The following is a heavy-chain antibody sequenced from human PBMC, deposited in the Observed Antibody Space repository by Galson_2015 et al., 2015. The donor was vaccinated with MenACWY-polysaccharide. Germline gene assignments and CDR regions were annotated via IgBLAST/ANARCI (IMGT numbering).Heavy chain of an antibody. Sequence: SLRLSCAASGFTFSNYETNWVRQAPGMGLEWVSYISNSGSIISYADSVKGRFTISRDIAKKSLYLQMSSLRAEDTAVYYCARLYSGCLMDVWGQGTTVTVSS. CDR1: GFTFSNYE. J-gene: IGHJ6*02. V-gene: IGHV3-48*03. D-gene: IGHD6-19*01. CDR2: ISNSGSII. CDR3: ARLYSGCLMDV.